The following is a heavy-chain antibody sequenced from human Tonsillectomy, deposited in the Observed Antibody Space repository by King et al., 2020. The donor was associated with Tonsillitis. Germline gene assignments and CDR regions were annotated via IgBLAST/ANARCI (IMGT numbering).Heavy chain of an antibody. CDR1: GFTFSSYA. D-gene: IGHD2-21*02. Sequence: VQLVESGGGLVQPGGSLRLSCAASGFTFSSYAMSWGRQAPGKGLEGVSVISGSGGSTFFANSVKGRFTISRDNSKNTLYLQMNSLRAEDTDVYYCAKLGGVVVTAIGYWGQGTLVTVSS. CDR3: AKLGGVVVTAIGY. CDR2: ISGSGGST. J-gene: IGHJ4*02. V-gene: IGHV3-23*04.